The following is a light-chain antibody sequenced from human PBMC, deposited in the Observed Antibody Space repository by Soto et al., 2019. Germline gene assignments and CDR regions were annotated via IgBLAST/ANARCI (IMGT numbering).Light chain of an antibody. J-gene: IGLJ1*01. CDR2: SNF. CDR1: SSNVGSLS. CDR3: AAWDGSLNGLYV. Sequence: QSVLTQAPSASGTPGQRVTISCSGSSSNVGSLSVDWYQHLPGTAPKLLIHSNFQRPPGVPDRFSGSKSGTSASLAINGLQSEDEADYYCAAWDGSLNGLYVFGTGTKLTVL. V-gene: IGLV1-44*01.